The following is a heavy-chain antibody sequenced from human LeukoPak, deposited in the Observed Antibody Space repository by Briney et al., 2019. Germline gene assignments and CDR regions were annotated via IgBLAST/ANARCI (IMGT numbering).Heavy chain of an antibody. D-gene: IGHD1-26*01. CDR3: ARDQDRAVGALEY. J-gene: IGHJ4*02. CDR2: ISSSGTYI. V-gene: IGHV3-21*01. CDR1: GFTFNSFT. Sequence: GGSLRLSCVASGFTFNSFTMNWVRQAPGEGLQWVASISSSGTYIYYADSVKGRPTISRDNAKSSLYLQTNSLRVEDTAVYYCARDQDRAVGALEYGGQGTLVTVSS.